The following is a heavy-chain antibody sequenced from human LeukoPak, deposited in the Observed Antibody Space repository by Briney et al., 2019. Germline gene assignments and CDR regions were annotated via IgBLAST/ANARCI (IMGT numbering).Heavy chain of an antibody. V-gene: IGHV3-48*04. CDR1: GFMFGKHG. Sequence: GGSLRLSCEGSGFMFGKHGLNWVRQAPGKGLEWVSYISSTSSVIYYADSVKGRFTISRDNAKSSLYLQMNSLRAEDTAVYYCARNLPAADYWGQGTLVTVSS. D-gene: IGHD2-2*01. J-gene: IGHJ4*02. CDR3: ARNLPAADY. CDR2: ISSTSSVI.